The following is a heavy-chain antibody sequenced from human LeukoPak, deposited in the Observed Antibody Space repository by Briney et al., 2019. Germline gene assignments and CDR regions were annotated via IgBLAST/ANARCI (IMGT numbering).Heavy chain of an antibody. CDR2: ISGSGGST. CDR3: AKGLYGGYDLSKYYGY. Sequence: GGSLRLSCAASGFTFSSYAMSWVRQAPGKGLEWVSAISGSGGSTYYADSVKGRFTISRDNSKNTLYLQMNSLRAEDTAVYYCAKGLYGGYDLSKYYGYWGQGTLVTVSS. V-gene: IGHV3-23*01. CDR1: GFTFSSYA. J-gene: IGHJ4*02. D-gene: IGHD5-12*01.